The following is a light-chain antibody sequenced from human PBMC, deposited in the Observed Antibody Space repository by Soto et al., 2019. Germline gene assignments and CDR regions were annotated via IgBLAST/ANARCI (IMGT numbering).Light chain of an antibody. J-gene: IGKJ1*01. CDR3: QHYNSYSEA. CDR1: QSVSNNY. Sequence: ENVLTQSPGTLSLSPGARSTLSCRASQSVSNNYLAWYQQKPGQAPRLLIYGASNRATGIPDRFSGSGSGTEFTLTISSLQPDDFATYYCQHYNSYSEAFGQGTKGDIK. CDR2: GAS. V-gene: IGKV3-20*01.